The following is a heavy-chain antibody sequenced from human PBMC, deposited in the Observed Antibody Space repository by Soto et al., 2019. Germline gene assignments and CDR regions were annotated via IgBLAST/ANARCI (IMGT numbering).Heavy chain of an antibody. CDR2: IIPIFGTA. V-gene: IGHV1-69*06. Sequence: QVQLVQSGAEVKKPGSSVKVSCKASGGTFSSYAISWVRQAPGQGLEWMGGIIPIFGTANYAQKFQGRVTITADKSTSTAYMELSSLRSEDTAVYYCAREGVITASWFRNWFDPWGQGTLVTVSS. D-gene: IGHD3-22*01. CDR1: GGTFSSYA. J-gene: IGHJ5*02. CDR3: AREGVITASWFRNWFDP.